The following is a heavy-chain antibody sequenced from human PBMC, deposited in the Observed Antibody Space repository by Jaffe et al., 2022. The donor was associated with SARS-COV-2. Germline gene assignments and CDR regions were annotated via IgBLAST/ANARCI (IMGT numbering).Heavy chain of an antibody. Sequence: QVQLVQSGAEVKKPGASVKVSCKASGYTFTSYDINWVRQATGQGLEWMGWMNPNSGNTGYAQKFQGRVTMTRNTSISTAYMELSSLRSEDTAVYYCARGSQLRTMVRGVITSYYYYMDVWGKGTTVTVSS. J-gene: IGHJ6*03. D-gene: IGHD3-10*01. CDR1: GYTFTSYD. V-gene: IGHV1-8*01. CDR3: ARGSQLRTMVRGVITSYYYYMDV. CDR2: MNPNSGNT.